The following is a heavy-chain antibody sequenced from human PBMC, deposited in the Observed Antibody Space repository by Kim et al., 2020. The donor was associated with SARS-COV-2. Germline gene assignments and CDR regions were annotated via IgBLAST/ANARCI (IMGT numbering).Heavy chain of an antibody. CDR2: IYPSDPSDSHT. CDR1: AHIFSIYW. CDR3: ARLKEGD. D-gene: IGHD3-16*01. V-gene: IGHV5-51*01. J-gene: IGHJ4*02. Sequence: GESLKISCKGSAHIFSIYWIAWVRQMPGKGLEWMGNIYPSDPSDSHTRYSPSFEGQVTISADKSISTVYLQCSSLEASDTAIYYCARLKEGDWVQGTPVT.